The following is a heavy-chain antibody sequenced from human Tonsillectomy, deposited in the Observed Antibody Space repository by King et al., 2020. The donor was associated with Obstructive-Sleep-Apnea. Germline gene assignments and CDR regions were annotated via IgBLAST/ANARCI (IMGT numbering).Heavy chain of an antibody. CDR1: GGSISSSSYY. CDR3: ARHVGDAYYYDSSGYYRVTAEYFQH. D-gene: IGHD3-22*01. Sequence: LQLQESGPGLVKPSETLSLTCTVSGGSISSSSYYWGWIRQPPGKGLEWIGSIYYSGSTYYNPSLKSRVTISVDTSKNQFSLKLSSVTAADTAVYYCARHVGDAYYYDSSGYYRVTAEYFQHWGQGTLVTVSS. V-gene: IGHV4-39*01. J-gene: IGHJ1*01. CDR2: IYYSGST.